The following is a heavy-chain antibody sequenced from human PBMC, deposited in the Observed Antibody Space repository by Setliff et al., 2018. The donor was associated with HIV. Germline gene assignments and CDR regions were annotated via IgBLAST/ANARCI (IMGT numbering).Heavy chain of an antibody. V-gene: IGHV4-39*01. D-gene: IGHD3-22*01. J-gene: IGHJ4*02. CDR2: IYYSGST. CDR1: GFNFSRYW. Sequence: SETLRLSCVASGFNFSRYWMSWIRQPPGKGLEWTGSIYYSGSTYYNPSLKSRVTISVDTSKNQFSLKLSSVTAADTAVYYCARHMLYDSSGYTHAYFDYWGQGTLVTVSS. CDR3: ARHMLYDSSGYTHAYFDY.